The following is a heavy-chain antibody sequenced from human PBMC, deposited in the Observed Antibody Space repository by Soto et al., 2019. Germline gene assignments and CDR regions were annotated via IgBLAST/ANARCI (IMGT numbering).Heavy chain of an antibody. V-gene: IGHV4-31*01. Sequence: QVQLQESGPGQVKPSQTLSLTCTVSGGSVNSGGYHWSWIRQHPGKGLEWIGDIYYSGSTYYNPSLKSLVTISIDTSTNHFSLHLSALTAADTAVYYCARAPIPNWNYYGMDVWGQGTTVTVSS. D-gene: IGHD1-1*01. J-gene: IGHJ6*02. CDR2: IYYSGST. CDR3: ARAPIPNWNYYGMDV. CDR1: GGSVNSGGYH.